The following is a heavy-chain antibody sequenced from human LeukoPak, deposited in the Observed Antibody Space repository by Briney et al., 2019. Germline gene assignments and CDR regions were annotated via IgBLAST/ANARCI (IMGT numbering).Heavy chain of an antibody. CDR2: INHSGST. V-gene: IGHV4-34*01. J-gene: IGHJ6*03. Sequence: PSETLSLTCAVYGGSFSGYYWSWIRQPPGKGLEWIGEINHSGSTNYNPSLKSRVTISVDTSKNQFSLKLSSVTAADTAVYYCARARGRYYYYYMDVWGKGTTVTVSS. CDR3: ARARGRYYYYYMDV. CDR1: GGSFSGYY.